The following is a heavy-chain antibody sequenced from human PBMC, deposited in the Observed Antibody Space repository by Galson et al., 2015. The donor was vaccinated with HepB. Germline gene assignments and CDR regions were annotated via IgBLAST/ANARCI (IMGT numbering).Heavy chain of an antibody. V-gene: IGHV4-34*01. Sequence: SETLSLTCAVYGGSFSGYYWSWIRQPPGKGLEWIGEINHSGSTNYNPSLKSRVTISVDRSKNQFSLKLSSVTAADTAVYYCASNRLDNWFDPWGQGTLVTVSS. CDR2: INHSGST. CDR3: ASNRLDNWFDP. J-gene: IGHJ5*02. CDR1: GGSFSGYY.